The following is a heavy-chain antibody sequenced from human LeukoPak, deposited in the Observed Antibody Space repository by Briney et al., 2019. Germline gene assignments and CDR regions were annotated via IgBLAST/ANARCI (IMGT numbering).Heavy chain of an antibody. CDR1: GYTFTSYD. CDR3: ARDVRWTMVRGDYGMDV. D-gene: IGHD3-10*01. Sequence: ASVKVSCKASGYTFTSYDINWVRQATGQGLEWMGWMNPNSGNTGYAQKFQGRVTITRNTSISTAYMELSSLRSEDTAVYYCARDVRWTMVRGDYGMDVWGQGTTVTVSS. J-gene: IGHJ6*02. V-gene: IGHV1-8*01. CDR2: MNPNSGNT.